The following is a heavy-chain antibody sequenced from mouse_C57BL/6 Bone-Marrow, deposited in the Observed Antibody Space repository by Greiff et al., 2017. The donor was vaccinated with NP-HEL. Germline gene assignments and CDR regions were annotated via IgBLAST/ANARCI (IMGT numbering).Heavy chain of an antibody. V-gene: IGHV1-55*01. J-gene: IGHJ4*01. CDR3: AGGLRRSEDYYAMDY. CDR1: GYTFTSYW. CDR2: IYPGSGST. Sequence: QVQLQQPGAELVKPGASVKMSCKASGYTFTSYWITWVKQRPGQGLEWIGDIYPGSGSTNYNEKFKSKATLTVDTSSSTAYRQLSSLTSEDSAVYYCAGGLRRSEDYYAMDYWGQGTSVTVSS. D-gene: IGHD2-2*01.